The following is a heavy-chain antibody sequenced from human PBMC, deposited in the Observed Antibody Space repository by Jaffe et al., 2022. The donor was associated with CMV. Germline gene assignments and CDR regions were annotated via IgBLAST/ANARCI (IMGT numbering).Heavy chain of an antibody. CDR1: GGSFSGYY. CDR2: INHSGST. CDR3: ARGLPDPLAVAGPPLGY. D-gene: IGHD6-19*01. V-gene: IGHV4-34*01. J-gene: IGHJ4*02. Sequence: QVQLQQWGAGLLKPSETLSLTCAVYGGSFSGYYWSWIRQPPGKGLEWIGEINHSGSTNYNPSLKSRVTISVDTSKNQFSLKLSSVTAADTAVYYCARGLPDPLAVAGPPLGYWGQGTLVTVSS.